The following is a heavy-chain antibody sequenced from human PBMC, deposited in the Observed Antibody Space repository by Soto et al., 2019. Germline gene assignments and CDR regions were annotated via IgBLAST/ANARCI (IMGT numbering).Heavy chain of an antibody. Sequence: ASVKVSCKASGYTFTDYYMHWVRQAPGRGLEWMGWINPNNGGTNYAQKFQGRVTMTRDTSISTAYMELSSLRSDDTAMFYCARGSSSGWSGGYNSFDPWGQGTLVTVSS. J-gene: IGHJ5*02. D-gene: IGHD6-19*01. CDR2: INPNNGGT. CDR1: GYTFTDYY. CDR3: ARGSSSGWSGGYNSFDP. V-gene: IGHV1-2*02.